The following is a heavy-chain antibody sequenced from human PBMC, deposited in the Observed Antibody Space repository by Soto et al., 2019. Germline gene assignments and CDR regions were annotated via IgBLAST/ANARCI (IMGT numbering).Heavy chain of an antibody. CDR2: IYYSGST. Sequence: SETLSLTCTVSGGSVSSGSYYWSWIRQPPGKGLEWIGYIYYSGSTNYNPSLKSRVTISVGTSKNQFSLKLSSVTAADTAVYYSARGEVPAAIYYFDYWGQGPLVTVYS. J-gene: IGHJ4*02. CDR3: ARGEVPAAIYYFDY. D-gene: IGHD2-2*01. CDR1: GGSVSSGSYY. V-gene: IGHV4-61*01.